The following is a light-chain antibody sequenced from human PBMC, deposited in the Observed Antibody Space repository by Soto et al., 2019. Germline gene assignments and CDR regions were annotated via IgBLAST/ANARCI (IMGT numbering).Light chain of an antibody. CDR1: QTLRRTY. Sequence: EIVLMQSPGTLSLSPGESATLSCRASQTLRRTYIAWYQQKPGQAPRVLIYGASKRATGIPDRFSGSGSGTDFSFTISRLEPEDVAVYYCHQYDNAPQTYGQGTKLEIK. CDR3: HQYDNAPQT. J-gene: IGKJ2*01. V-gene: IGKV3-20*01. CDR2: GAS.